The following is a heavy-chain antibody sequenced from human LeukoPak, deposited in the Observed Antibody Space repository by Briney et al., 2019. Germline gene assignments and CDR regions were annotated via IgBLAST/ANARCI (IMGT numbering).Heavy chain of an antibody. Sequence: GGSLTLSCAASGLMISNYWMNWVRQDPGKGLEWVANIYQDGSKKNYVDSVRGRFTISRDNTKNSLYLQMNSLRAEDTAVYYCACTNTLDVWGKGATVTVSS. J-gene: IGHJ6*04. D-gene: IGHD2-8*01. CDR3: ACTNTLDV. CDR2: IYQDGSKK. V-gene: IGHV3-7*03. CDR1: GLMISNYW.